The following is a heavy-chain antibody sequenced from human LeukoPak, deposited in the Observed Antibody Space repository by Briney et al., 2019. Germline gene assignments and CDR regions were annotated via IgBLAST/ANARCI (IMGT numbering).Heavy chain of an antibody. J-gene: IGHJ4*02. D-gene: IGHD6-13*01. V-gene: IGHV3-30*03. CDR2: MSYDGSNK. CDR3: ARDLEAANTYYFDY. CDR1: GFTFSSYG. Sequence: PGGSLRLSCAASGFTFSSYGMHRVRQAPGKGLEWVAVMSYDGSNKDYADSVKGRFTISRDNYKNTLYVQMNSLRAEDTAVYYCARDLEAANTYYFDYWGQGTMVTVSS.